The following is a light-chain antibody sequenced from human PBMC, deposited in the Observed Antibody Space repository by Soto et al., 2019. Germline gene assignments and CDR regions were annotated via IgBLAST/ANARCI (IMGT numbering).Light chain of an antibody. CDR2: GAS. CDR1: QNINTT. J-gene: IGKJ2*01. CDR3: QQYNDWPLYT. Sequence: EILMTQSPATLSVSPGDRATLSCRASQNINTTLAWYQQKPGQAPKILIYGASARATGIPARFSGSGSGTEFTLTISSLQSEDFAVYYCQQYNDWPLYTFGQGTKVDIK. V-gene: IGKV3-15*01.